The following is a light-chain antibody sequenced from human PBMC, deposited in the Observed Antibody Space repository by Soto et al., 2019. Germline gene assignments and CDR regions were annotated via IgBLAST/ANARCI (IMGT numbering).Light chain of an antibody. J-gene: IGLJ2*01. CDR3: TSYAGSLPVV. Sequence: QSVLTQPPSASGSPGQSVTISCTGTSSDVGGYNYVSWYQHHPGKAPRLMVYEVSKRPSGVPDRFSGSKSGNTASLSFSGFQIEDEADYYCTSYAGSLPVVFGGGTKVTVL. CDR2: EVS. V-gene: IGLV2-8*01. CDR1: SSDVGGYNY.